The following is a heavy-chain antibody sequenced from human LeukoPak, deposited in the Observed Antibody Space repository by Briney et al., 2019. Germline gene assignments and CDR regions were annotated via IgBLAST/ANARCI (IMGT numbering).Heavy chain of an antibody. V-gene: IGHV3-21*01. CDR3: ARATSDS. CDR2: ISPSSSYM. CDR1: GFTFSDYT. J-gene: IGHJ4*02. Sequence: GGSLRLSCAASGFTFSDYTKNWVRQAPGKGLEWVSSISPSSSYMYYADSVKGRFTISRDNTKNSLYLQMNSLRAEDTAVYYCARATSDSWGQGALVTVSS.